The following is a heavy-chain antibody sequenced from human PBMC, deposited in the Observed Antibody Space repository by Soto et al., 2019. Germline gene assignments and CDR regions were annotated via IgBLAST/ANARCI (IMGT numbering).Heavy chain of an antibody. J-gene: IGHJ4*02. CDR2: ISASSTYI. Sequence: EVQLVESGGGLVKPGGSLRLSCAASGVIFSSYTMNWVRQAPGKGLEWVSSISASSTYIYYADSLKGRFTISRDNAYNSLYLQMNSLRAEDTVVYYCARGWLRDPWMYWGQGTLVTVSS. CDR1: GVIFSSYT. D-gene: IGHD5-12*01. V-gene: IGHV3-21*01. CDR3: ARGWLRDPWMY.